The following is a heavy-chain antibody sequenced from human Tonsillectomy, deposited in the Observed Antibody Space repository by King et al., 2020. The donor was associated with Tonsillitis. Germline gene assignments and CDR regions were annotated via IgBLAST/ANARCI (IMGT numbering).Heavy chain of an antibody. CDR1: GGSISSYY. V-gene: IGHV4-59*01. Sequence: QLQESGPGLVKPSETLSLTCTVSGGSISSYYWSWIRQPPGKGLEWIGYIYHSGSTNSNPSLKSRVTISVDTSKNQFSLKLSSVTAADTAVYYCAETAAYGAFDIWGQGTMVTVSS. CDR2: IYHSGST. J-gene: IGHJ3*02. CDR3: AETAAYGAFDI. D-gene: IGHD2-21*02.